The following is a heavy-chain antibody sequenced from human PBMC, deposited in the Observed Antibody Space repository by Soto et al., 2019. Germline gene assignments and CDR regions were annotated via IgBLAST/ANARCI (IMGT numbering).Heavy chain of an antibody. J-gene: IGHJ4*02. CDR1: GGSISSSSYY. CDR3: ARTYDFWSGFFDY. Sequence: SETLSLTCTVSGGSISSSSYYWGWIRQPPGKGLEWIGSIYYSGSTYYNPSLKSRVTISVDTSKNQFSLKLSSVTAADTAVYYCARTYDFWSGFFDYWGQGTLVTVSS. CDR2: IYYSGST. D-gene: IGHD3-3*01. V-gene: IGHV4-39*01.